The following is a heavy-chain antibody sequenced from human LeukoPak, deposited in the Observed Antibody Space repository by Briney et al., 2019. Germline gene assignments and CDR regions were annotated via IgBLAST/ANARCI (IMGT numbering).Heavy chain of an antibody. CDR1: GVSISSSTYY. CDR2: IYYRGST. V-gene: IGHV4-39*01. J-gene: IGHJ3*02. CDR3: ARHDSSGPYNGFDI. Sequence: PSETLSLTCTVSGVSISSSTYYWGWIRQPPGKGLEWIGSIYYRGSTYYNPSLKSRVTISADTSKNQFSLKLRSVTAADTAVYYCARHDSSGPYNGFDIWGKGTMATVSS. D-gene: IGHD3-22*01.